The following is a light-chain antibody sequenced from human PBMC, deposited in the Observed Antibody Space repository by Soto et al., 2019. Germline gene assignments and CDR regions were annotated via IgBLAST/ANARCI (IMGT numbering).Light chain of an antibody. J-gene: IGKJ1*01. V-gene: IGKV3-20*01. CDR2: GAS. CDR3: QQYAASPRT. Sequence: EVVLTQSPGTLSLSPRERATLSCRASQSVSNNYLAWYQHKPGQAPRLLIYGASNRAPGIPDRFSGSGSGPDFTLTISRLEPEDLAVCYCQQYAASPRTFGQGTLVEVK. CDR1: QSVSNNY.